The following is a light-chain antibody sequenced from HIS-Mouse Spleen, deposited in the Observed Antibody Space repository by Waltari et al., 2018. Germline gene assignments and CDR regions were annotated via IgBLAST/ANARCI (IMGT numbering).Light chain of an antibody. V-gene: IGKV4-1*01. CDR1: QSVLYSSNNKNY. J-gene: IGKJ4*01. Sequence: DIVMTQSPDSLAVSLGERDTINCKSSQSVLYSSNNKNYLAWYQQKPGQPPKLLIYWASTRESGVPDQFSGSGSGTDFTLTISSLQAEDVAVYYCQQYYSTPTFGGGTKVEIK. CDR3: QQYYSTPT. CDR2: WAS.